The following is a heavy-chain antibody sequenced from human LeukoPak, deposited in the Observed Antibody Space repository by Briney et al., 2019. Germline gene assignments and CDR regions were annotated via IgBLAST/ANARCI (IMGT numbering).Heavy chain of an antibody. D-gene: IGHD3-10*01. CDR3: ARYGQYLYQYAMDV. CDR2: IYYIGTT. Sequence: SETLSLTCTVSDASIRSYYWSWIRQPPGKGREGIGDIYYIGTTNYNPSLKSRVSISVETSKKQFFLKLSSVTAADTAVYYCARYGQYLYQYAMDVWRQGTTVSVPS. CDR1: DASIRSYY. V-gene: IGHV4-59*01. J-gene: IGHJ6*02.